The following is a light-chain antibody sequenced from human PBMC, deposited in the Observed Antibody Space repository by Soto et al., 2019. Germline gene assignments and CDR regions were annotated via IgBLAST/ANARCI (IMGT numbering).Light chain of an antibody. CDR3: QSYESSNGG. J-gene: IGLJ3*02. CDR1: SGSIASNY. CDR2: EDN. V-gene: IGLV6-57*03. Sequence: NFMLTQPHSVSESPGKTVTISCTRSSGSIASNYVQWYQQRPGSAPTTVIYEDNQRPSGVPDRFSGSIDSSSNSASLTISGLRSEDEADDYWQSYESSNGGFGGGTKLTVL.